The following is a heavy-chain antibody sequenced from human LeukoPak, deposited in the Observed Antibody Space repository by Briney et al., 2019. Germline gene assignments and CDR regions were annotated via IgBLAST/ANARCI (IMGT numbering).Heavy chain of an antibody. Sequence: TSETLSLTCTVSGGSISSYYWGWIRQPPGKGLEWIGSIYYSGSTYYNPSLKSRVTISVDTSKNQFSLKLSSVTAADTAVYYCARGPRPHYYDSSGYFSAYWGQGTLVTVSS. CDR2: IYYSGST. CDR3: ARGPRPHYYDSSGYFSAY. CDR1: GGSISSYY. V-gene: IGHV4-39*07. D-gene: IGHD3-22*01. J-gene: IGHJ4*02.